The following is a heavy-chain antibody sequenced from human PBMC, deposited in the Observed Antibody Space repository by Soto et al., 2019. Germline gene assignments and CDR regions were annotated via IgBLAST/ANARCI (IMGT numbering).Heavy chain of an antibody. CDR3: ARTWGPYSNYHLDY. D-gene: IGHD4-4*01. V-gene: IGHV3-48*02. CDR2: ISSSSTI. CDR1: VFTFSSYS. Sequence: PGGSLRLSCAASVFTFSSYSMNWVRQAPGKGLEWVSYISSSSTIYYADSVKGRFTISRDNAKNSLYLQMNSLRDEDTAVYYCARTWGPYSNYHLDYWGQGTPVTVSS. J-gene: IGHJ4*02.